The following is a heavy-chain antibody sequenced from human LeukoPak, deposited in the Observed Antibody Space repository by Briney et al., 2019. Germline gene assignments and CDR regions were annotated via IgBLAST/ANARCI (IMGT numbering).Heavy chain of an antibody. CDR1: GYTLTELS. Sequence: GASVKVSCKVSGYTLTELSMHWVRQAPGKGLEWMGGFDPEDGETIYAQKFQGRVTMTEDTSTDTAYMELSSLRSEDTAVYYCATTSGTTXYNWFDPWGQGTLVTVSS. V-gene: IGHV1-24*01. CDR2: FDPEDGET. J-gene: IGHJ5*02. D-gene: IGHD1-1*01. CDR3: ATTSGTTXYNWFDP.